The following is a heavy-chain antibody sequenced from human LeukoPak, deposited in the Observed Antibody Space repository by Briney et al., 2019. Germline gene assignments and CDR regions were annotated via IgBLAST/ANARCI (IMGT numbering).Heavy chain of an antibody. V-gene: IGHV3-48*04. CDR2: ISTSGGTI. CDR3: ARGSGYYAYYFDY. CDR1: GFTFSSYS. D-gene: IGHD3-22*01. Sequence: GGSLRLSCAASGFTFSSYSMNWVRQAPGKGLEWVSFISTSGGTIYYADSVKGRFTISRDNAKNSLYLQMNSLRAEDTAVYYCARGSGYYAYYFDYWGQGTLVTVSS. J-gene: IGHJ4*02.